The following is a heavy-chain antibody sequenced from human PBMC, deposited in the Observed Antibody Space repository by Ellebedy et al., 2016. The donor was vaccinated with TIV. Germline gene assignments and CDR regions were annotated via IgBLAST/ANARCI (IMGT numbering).Heavy chain of an antibody. CDR3: ARASGYSYGQLFDY. Sequence: MPSETLSLTCTVSGGSISSYYWSWIRQPPGKGLEWIGYIYHSGSTNSNPSLKNRVTISVDTSKNQFSLKLSSVTAADTAVYYCARASGYSYGQLFDYWGQGTLVTVSS. V-gene: IGHV4-59*01. CDR1: GGSISSYY. CDR2: IYHSGST. D-gene: IGHD5-18*01. J-gene: IGHJ4*02.